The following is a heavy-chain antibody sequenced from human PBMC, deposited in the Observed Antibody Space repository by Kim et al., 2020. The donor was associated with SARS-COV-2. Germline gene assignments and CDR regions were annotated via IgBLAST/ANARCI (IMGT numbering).Heavy chain of an antibody. CDR3: VTTEVEAAGKYYFDY. CDR2: IYPGDSDI. J-gene: IGHJ4*02. V-gene: IGHV5-51*06. D-gene: IGHD6-13*01. CDR1: GYSLTNHW. Sequence: GESLKISCKASGYSLTNHWIAWVRQMPGKGLEWMGVIYPGDSDIRYSPSFQGQITISADTSISTAYLQWSSLKASDTAMYYCVTTEVEAAGKYYFDYWGQGTLATVSS.